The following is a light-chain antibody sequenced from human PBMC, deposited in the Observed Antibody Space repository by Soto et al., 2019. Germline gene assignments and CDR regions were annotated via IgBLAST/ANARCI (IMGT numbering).Light chain of an antibody. CDR3: QQYGSSPR. CDR1: QSVSSN. CDR2: GAS. Sequence: EIVLTQSPATLSLSTGERATLSCRASQSVSSNLAWYQQKPGQAPRLLIYGASTRATGIPDRFSGSGSGTDFTLTISRLEPQDFAVYYCQQYGSSPRFGQGTRLEIK. J-gene: IGKJ5*01. V-gene: IGKV3-20*01.